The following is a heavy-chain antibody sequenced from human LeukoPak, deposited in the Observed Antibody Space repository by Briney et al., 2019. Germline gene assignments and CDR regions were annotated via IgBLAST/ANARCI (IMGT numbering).Heavy chain of an antibody. CDR3: ARDSYYDSSGCYPY. Sequence: ASVKVSCKASGYTFTSYGISWARQAPGQGLEWMGWISAYNGNTNYAQKLQGRVTMTTDSSTSTAYMELRSLRSDDTAVYNCARDSYYDSSGCYPYWGQGTLVTVSS. D-gene: IGHD3-22*01. J-gene: IGHJ4*02. CDR1: GYTFTSYG. V-gene: IGHV1-18*01. CDR2: ISAYNGNT.